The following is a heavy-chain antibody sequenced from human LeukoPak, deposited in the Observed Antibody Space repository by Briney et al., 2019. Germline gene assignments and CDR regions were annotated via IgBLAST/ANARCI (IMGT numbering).Heavy chain of an antibody. CDR2: ISSSGSTI. CDR3: ARVRYGDLDY. J-gene: IGHJ4*02. Sequence: PGGSLRLSCAASGFTFSSYEMNWVRQAPGKGLEWVSYISSSGSTIYYADSVKGRFTISRDNAKNSLYLQMNSLRAEDTAVYYCARVRYGDLDYWGQGTLVTVSS. CDR1: GFTFSSYE. V-gene: IGHV3-48*03. D-gene: IGHD4-17*01.